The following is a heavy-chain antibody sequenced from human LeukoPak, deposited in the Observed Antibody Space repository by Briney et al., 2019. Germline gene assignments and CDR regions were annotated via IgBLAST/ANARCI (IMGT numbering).Heavy chain of an antibody. CDR1: GYTFTDYY. CDR2: IKPNSGNT. Sequence: ASAKVSCKASGYTFTDYYMHWVRQAPGQGLEWMGWIKPNSGNTHYVQKFQGRVTMTRDTSITTAYMELRLSSDDTAVYYCARFDQDWGTFDYWGQGTVVTVAS. D-gene: IGHD7-27*01. CDR3: ARFDQDWGTFDY. J-gene: IGHJ4*02. V-gene: IGHV1-2*02.